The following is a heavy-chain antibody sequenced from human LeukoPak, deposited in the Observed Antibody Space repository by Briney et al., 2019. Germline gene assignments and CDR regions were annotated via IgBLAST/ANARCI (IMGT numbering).Heavy chain of an antibody. CDR2: INHSGST. CDR1: Y. V-gene: IGHV4-34*01. Sequence: YWSWIXXPPGKGLEWIGEINHSGSTNYNPSLKSRVTISVDTSKNQFSLKLSSVTAADTAVYYCASSVYSYGAFDYWGQGTLVTVSS. D-gene: IGHD5-18*01. CDR3: ASSVYSYGAFDY. J-gene: IGHJ4*02.